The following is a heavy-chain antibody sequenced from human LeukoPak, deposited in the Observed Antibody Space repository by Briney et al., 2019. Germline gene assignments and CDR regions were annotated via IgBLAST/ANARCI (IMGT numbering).Heavy chain of an antibody. CDR1: GYTFTGYY. J-gene: IGHJ6*02. Sequence: ASVKVSCKASGYTFTGYYMHWVRQAPGQGLEWMGWMNPNSGNTGYAQKFQGRVTMIRNTSISTAYMELSSLRSEDTAVYYCARASGYCSSTSCYIPEYYYYYYGMDVWGQGTTVTVSS. V-gene: IGHV1-8*02. D-gene: IGHD2-2*03. CDR3: ARASGYCSSTSCYIPEYYYYYYGMDV. CDR2: MNPNSGNT.